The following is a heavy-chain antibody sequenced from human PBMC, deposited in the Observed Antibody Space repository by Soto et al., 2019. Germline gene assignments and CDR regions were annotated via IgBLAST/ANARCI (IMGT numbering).Heavy chain of an antibody. Sequence: QVQLQQWGAGLLKPSETLSLTCAVYGGSFSGYYWSWIRQPPGKGLEWIGEINHSGSTNYNPSLKSRVTISVDTSKNQFSLKLSSVTAADTAVYYCARDLPFLAQLERPDPFDPWGQGTLVTVSS. V-gene: IGHV4-34*01. CDR3: ARDLPFLAQLERPDPFDP. D-gene: IGHD1-1*01. CDR2: INHSGST. J-gene: IGHJ5*02. CDR1: GGSFSGYY.